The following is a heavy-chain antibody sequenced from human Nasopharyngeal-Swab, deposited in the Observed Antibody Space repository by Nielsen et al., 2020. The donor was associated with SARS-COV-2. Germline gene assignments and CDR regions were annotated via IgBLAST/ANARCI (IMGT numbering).Heavy chain of an antibody. J-gene: IGHJ6*02. CDR3: ARGGYSSCQNYYYYYGMDV. CDR2: MNPNSGNT. Sequence: ASVKVSCKASGYTFTSYDINWVRQATGQGLEWMGWMNPNSGNTGYAQKFQGRVTMTRNTSISTAYMELSSLRSEDTAVYYCARGGYSSCQNYYYYYGMDVWGQGTTVTVSS. CDR1: GYTFTSYD. D-gene: IGHD6-13*01. V-gene: IGHV1-8*01.